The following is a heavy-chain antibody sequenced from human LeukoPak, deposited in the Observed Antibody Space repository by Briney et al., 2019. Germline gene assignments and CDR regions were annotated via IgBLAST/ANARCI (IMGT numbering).Heavy chain of an antibody. CDR1: CYSISSGYY. CDR2: IYHSGST. CDR3: ARGGVVAAPGDAFDI. Sequence: SETLSLTCAVSCYSISSGYYWGWIRQPPGKGLEWIGSIYHSGSTYYNPSLKSRVTISADTSKNQFSLKLRSVTAADTAVYYCARGGVVAAPGDAFDIWGQGTMVTVFS. V-gene: IGHV4-38-2*01. J-gene: IGHJ3*02. D-gene: IGHD2-15*01.